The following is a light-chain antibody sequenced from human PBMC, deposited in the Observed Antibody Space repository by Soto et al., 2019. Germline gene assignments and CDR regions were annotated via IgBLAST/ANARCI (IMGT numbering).Light chain of an antibody. V-gene: IGKV3-20*01. CDR3: QQYGSSPRT. J-gene: IGKJ1*01. CDR1: QSLSRSS. CDR2: GAS. Sequence: EIVLTQSPGTLSLSPGDRATLSCRASQSLSRSSLAWYQQKPGRAPRLLIYGASSRATGIPDRFSGSGSGTDFTLTISRLEPEDFAVYYCQQYGSSPRTFG.